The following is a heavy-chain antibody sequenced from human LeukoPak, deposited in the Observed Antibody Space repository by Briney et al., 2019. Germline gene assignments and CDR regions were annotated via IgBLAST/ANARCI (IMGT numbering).Heavy chain of an antibody. D-gene: IGHD3-22*01. J-gene: IGHJ4*02. Sequence: QPGGSLRLSCAASGFTFSSYEINWVRQAPGKGLEWVSYISSSGSTIYYADSVKGRFTISRDNAKNSLYLQMNSLRAEDTAVYYCASTTLDYYDSSGYYYFDYWGQGTLVTVSS. CDR1: GFTFSSYE. CDR3: ASTTLDYYDSSGYYYFDY. V-gene: IGHV3-48*03. CDR2: ISSSGSTI.